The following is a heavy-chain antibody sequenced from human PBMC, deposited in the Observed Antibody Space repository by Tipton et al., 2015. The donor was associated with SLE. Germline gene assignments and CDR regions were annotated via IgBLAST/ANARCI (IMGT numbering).Heavy chain of an antibody. CDR2: IHSGGGT. Sequence: QLVQSGGRLIQPGGSLRLSCAVSGFIVSGSHMSWVRQAPGKGLEWVSVIHSGGGTFYADSVEGRFTISRDNSKNTLYLQMNNLRADDTAVYYCAKAPYYDYVWGSYRPDYWGQGTLVTVSS. V-gene: IGHV3-53*01. CDR1: GFIVSGSH. D-gene: IGHD3-16*02. CDR3: AKAPYYDYVWGSYRPDY. J-gene: IGHJ4*02.